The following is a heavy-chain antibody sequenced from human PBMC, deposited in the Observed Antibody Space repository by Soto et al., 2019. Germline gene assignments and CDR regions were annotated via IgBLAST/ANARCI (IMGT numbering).Heavy chain of an antibody. D-gene: IGHD1-26*01. Sequence: VQLVESGGGVVQPGRSLRLSCVASGFLFDTYGMHWVRQTPGKGLEWVAIISYDGSHKEYADSVKCRFAISRDNSENTLYLKMNNLGVEDTALYYCATSASSDHWGQGTQVTVSS. CDR2: ISYDGSHK. CDR3: ATSASSDH. V-gene: IGHV3-30*03. CDR1: GFLFDTYG. J-gene: IGHJ4*02.